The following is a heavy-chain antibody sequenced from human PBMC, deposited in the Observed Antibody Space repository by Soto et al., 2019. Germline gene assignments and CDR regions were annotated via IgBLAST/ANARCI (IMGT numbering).Heavy chain of an antibody. Sequence: PSETLSLTCTVSGGSISSGGYYWSWIRQHPGKGLEWIGYIYYSGSTYYNPSLKSRVTISVDTSKNQSPLKLSSVTAADTAVYYCARDPVSPHGYWGQGTLVTVSS. J-gene: IGHJ4*02. CDR2: IYYSGST. CDR1: GGSISSGGYY. V-gene: IGHV4-31*03. CDR3: ARDPVSPHGY. D-gene: IGHD2-8*01.